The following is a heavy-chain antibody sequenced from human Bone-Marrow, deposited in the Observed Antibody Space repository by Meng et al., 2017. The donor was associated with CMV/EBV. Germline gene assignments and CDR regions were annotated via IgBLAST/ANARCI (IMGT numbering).Heavy chain of an antibody. CDR3: ARDRALERQGQPDY. CDR1: GYTFTGYY. Sequence: ASVKVSCKASGYTFTGYYMHWVRQAPGQGLEWMGWINPNSGGTNYAQKFQGRVTMTRDTSISTAYMELSRLRSDDTAVYYCARDRALERQGQPDYWGQGTLVTVSS. V-gene: IGHV1-2*02. CDR2: INPNSGGT. D-gene: IGHD1-1*01. J-gene: IGHJ4*02.